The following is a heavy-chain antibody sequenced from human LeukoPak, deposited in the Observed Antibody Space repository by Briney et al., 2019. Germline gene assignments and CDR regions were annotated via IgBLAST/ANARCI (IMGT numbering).Heavy chain of an antibody. D-gene: IGHD6-19*01. CDR1: GFTFSNYP. CDR3: AKVPAVAGKKNWFDP. Sequence: GGSLRLSCAIAGFTFSNYPMSWVRQAPGKGLEWVSAISGGSTFYADSVKGRFTISRDNSKNTLYLQIDSLRAEDTAVYYCAKVPAVAGKKNWFDPWGLGTLVTVSS. V-gene: IGHV3-23*01. CDR2: ISGGST. J-gene: IGHJ5*02.